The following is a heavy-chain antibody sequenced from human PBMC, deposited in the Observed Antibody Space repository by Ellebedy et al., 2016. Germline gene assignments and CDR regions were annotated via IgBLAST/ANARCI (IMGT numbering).Heavy chain of an antibody. CDR3: ARGDGIAVAPREAFDI. J-gene: IGHJ3*02. CDR1: GGTFSSYA. Sequence: ASVKVSCXASGGTFSSYAMHWVRQAPGQRLEWMGWINAGNGNTKYSQKFQGRVTITRDTSASTAYMELSSLRSEDTAVYYCARGDGIAVAPREAFDIWGQGTMVTVSS. D-gene: IGHD6-19*01. CDR2: INAGNGNT. V-gene: IGHV1-3*01.